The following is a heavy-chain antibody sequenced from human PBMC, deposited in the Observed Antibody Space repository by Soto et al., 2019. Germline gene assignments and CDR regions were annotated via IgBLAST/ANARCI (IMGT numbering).Heavy chain of an antibody. CDR3: ARDQFQAYYDFWSGYFPGWFDP. Sequence: GGSLRLSCAASGFTFSSYGMHWVRQAPGKGLEWVAVIWYDGSNKYYADSVKGRFTISRDNSKNTLYLQMNSLRAEDTAVYYCARDQFQAYYDFWSGYFPGWFDPWGQGTLVTVSS. CDR1: GFTFSSYG. CDR2: IWYDGSNK. D-gene: IGHD3-3*01. V-gene: IGHV3-33*01. J-gene: IGHJ5*02.